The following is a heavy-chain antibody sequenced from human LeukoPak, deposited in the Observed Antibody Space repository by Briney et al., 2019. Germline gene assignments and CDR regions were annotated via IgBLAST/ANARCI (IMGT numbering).Heavy chain of an antibody. CDR2: IIPIFGTA. CDR1: GGTFSSYA. D-gene: IGHD6-13*01. Sequence: ASVKFSCKASGGTFSSYAISCVRQAPGQGLEWMGGIIPIFGTANYAQKFQGRVTITTDESTSTAYMELSSLRSEDTAVYYCASRPIAAAGTGYFQHWGQGTLVTVSS. V-gene: IGHV1-69*05. J-gene: IGHJ1*01. CDR3: ASRPIAAAGTGYFQH.